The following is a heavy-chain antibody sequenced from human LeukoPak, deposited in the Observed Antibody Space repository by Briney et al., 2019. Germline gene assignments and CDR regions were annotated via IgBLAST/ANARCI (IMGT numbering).Heavy chain of an antibody. Sequence: SETLSLTCTVSGGSISSGDYYWGWIRQPPGKGLEWIGYIYYSGSTYYNTSLKSRVTISVDTSKNQFSLKLSSVTAADTAVYYCARVIGYCSGGSCYYFDYWGQGTLVTVSS. CDR2: IYYSGST. J-gene: IGHJ4*02. D-gene: IGHD2-15*01. CDR3: ARVIGYCSGGSCYYFDY. CDR1: GGSISSGDYY. V-gene: IGHV4-30-4*01.